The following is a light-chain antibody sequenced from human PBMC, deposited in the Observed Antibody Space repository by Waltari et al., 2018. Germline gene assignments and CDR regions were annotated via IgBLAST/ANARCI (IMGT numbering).Light chain of an antibody. Sequence: QSALTQSASVSGSPGQSITISCTGTSSDVGGYNYVPWYQQHPGKVPKLMIYDVSNRPSGVSNRFSGSKSGNTASLTITGLQAEDEADYYCSSYTSSSTRVFGGGTKLTVL. CDR2: DVS. J-gene: IGLJ3*02. V-gene: IGLV2-14*03. CDR3: SSYTSSSTRV. CDR1: SSDVGGYNY.